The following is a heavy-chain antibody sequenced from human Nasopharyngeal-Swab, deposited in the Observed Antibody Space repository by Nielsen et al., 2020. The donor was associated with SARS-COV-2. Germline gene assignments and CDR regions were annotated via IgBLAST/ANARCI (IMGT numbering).Heavy chain of an antibody. Sequence: ESLKISCTVSGGSISSYYWNWIRQPPGKGLEWIGYIYYSGSTNYNPSLKSRVTISVDTSKNQFSLKLNSVTAADTAVYYCARLSGWYLYYFDFWGQGTLVTVSS. CDR2: IYYSGST. V-gene: IGHV4-59*13. J-gene: IGHJ4*02. D-gene: IGHD6-19*01. CDR1: GGSISSYY. CDR3: ARLSGWYLYYFDF.